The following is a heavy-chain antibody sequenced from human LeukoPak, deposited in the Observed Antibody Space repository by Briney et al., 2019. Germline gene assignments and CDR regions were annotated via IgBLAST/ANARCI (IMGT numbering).Heavy chain of an antibody. CDR3: ARSIAAATYYFDY. D-gene: IGHD6-13*01. V-gene: IGHV4-34*01. CDR1: GGSFSGHY. Sequence: SETLSLTCAVYGGSFSGHYWSWIRQPPGKGLEWIGEINHSGSTNYNPSLKSRVTISVDTSKNQFSLKLSSVTAADTAVYYCARSIAAATYYFDYWGQGTLVTVSS. CDR2: INHSGST. J-gene: IGHJ4*02.